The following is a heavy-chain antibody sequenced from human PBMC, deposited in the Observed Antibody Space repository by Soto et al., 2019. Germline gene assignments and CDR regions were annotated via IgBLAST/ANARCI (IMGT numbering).Heavy chain of an antibody. CDR2: IIPILGIA. CDR1: GGTFSSYT. J-gene: IGHJ6*03. D-gene: IGHD6-13*01. V-gene: IGHV1-69*08. CDR3: ARDMVAAGYYDYMDF. Sequence: QVQLVQSGAEVKKPGSSVKVSCKASGGTFSSYTISWVRQAPGQGLEWMGRIIPILGIANYAQEFQGRVTITADKSTSTAYMELSSLRSEDTAVYYCARDMVAAGYYDYMDFWGKGTTVTVS.